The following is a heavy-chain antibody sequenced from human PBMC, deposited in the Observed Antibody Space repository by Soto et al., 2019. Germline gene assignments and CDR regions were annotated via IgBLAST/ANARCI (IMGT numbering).Heavy chain of an antibody. D-gene: IGHD6-19*01. Sequence: EVQLVESGGGLVKPGGSLRLSCAASGFTFSNAWMSWVRQAPGKGLEWVGRIKSKTDGGTTDYAAPVKGRFTISRDDSKNTLYLQMNGLKTEDTAVYYCTTDPRYSSGWYPFDYWGQGTLVTVSS. CDR2: IKSKTDGGTT. CDR3: TTDPRYSSGWYPFDY. V-gene: IGHV3-15*01. CDR1: GFTFSNAW. J-gene: IGHJ4*02.